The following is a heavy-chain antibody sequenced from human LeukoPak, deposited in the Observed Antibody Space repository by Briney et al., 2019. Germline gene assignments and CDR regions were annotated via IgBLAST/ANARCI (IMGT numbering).Heavy chain of an antibody. V-gene: IGHV3-33*01. D-gene: IGHD3-10*01. CDR1: GFTFSTYG. J-gene: IGHJ4*02. Sequence: GGSLRLSCAASGFTFSTYGMHWVRQAPGKGLEWVAIIWYDGGNKYYADSVRGRFTISRDNSKNTLFLQTNSLRAEDTAVYYCARSREHGSGTYDSYYFDYWGQGTLVPVSS. CDR3: ARSREHGSGTYDSYYFDY. CDR2: IWYDGGNK.